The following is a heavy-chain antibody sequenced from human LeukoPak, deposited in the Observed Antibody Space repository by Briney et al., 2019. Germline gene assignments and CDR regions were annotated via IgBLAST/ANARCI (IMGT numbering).Heavy chain of an antibody. J-gene: IGHJ6*03. V-gene: IGHV4-34*01. CDR3: ARAYGDYRYYYYYMDV. CDR2: INHSGST. Sequence: SETLSLTCAVYGGSFSGYYWSWIRQPPGKGLEWIGEINHSGSTNYNPSLKSRVTISVDTSKNQFSLRLTSVTAADTAVYYCARAYGDYRYYYYYMDVWGKGTTVIVSS. D-gene: IGHD4-17*01. CDR1: GGSFSGYY.